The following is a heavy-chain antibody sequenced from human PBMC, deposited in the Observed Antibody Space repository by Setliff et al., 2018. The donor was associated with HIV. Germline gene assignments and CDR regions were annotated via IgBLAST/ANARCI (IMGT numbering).Heavy chain of an antibody. CDR2: ISDRGTT. Sequence: PSETLSLPCTVSGGSISPYYWSWIRQPPGKGLEWIAWISDRGTTNYNPSLKSRVTLSVDTSKNQFSLSLTPVTGADTAVYYCARGGASSKYLDPWGQGTLVTVSS. J-gene: IGHJ5*02. V-gene: IGHV4-59*01. CDR3: ARGGASSKYLDP. D-gene: IGHD2-15*01. CDR1: GGSISPYY.